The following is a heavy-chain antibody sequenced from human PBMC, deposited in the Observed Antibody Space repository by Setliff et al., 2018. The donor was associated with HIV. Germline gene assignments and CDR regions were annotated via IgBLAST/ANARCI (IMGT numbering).Heavy chain of an antibody. CDR3: AKAYCGGDCSGDALDI. D-gene: IGHD2-21*02. J-gene: IGHJ3*02. Sequence: ASVKVSCKASGYTFTSYEINWVRQATGQGLEWMGWMNPTSGNTGYAQNFQGRVIMTRNTSISTAYMDLSSLRSDDTAVYYCAKAYCGGDCSGDALDIWGQGTMVTVSS. CDR1: GYTFTSYE. CDR2: MNPTSGNT. V-gene: IGHV1-8*02.